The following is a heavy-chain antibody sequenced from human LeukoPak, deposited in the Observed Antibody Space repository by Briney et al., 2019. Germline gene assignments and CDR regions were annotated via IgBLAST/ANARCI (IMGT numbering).Heavy chain of an antibody. J-gene: IGHJ6*02. V-gene: IGHV3-48*01. CDR2: ISSSGSSI. D-gene: IGHD2/OR15-2a*01. CDR3: ARVMDIEYSVSYYAMDV. Sequence: GGSLRLSCAASGFTFSSYSMNWVRQAPGKGLEWLSYISSSGSSIFYADSVKGRFTISRDNVKNSLYLQMNSLRAEDTAMYYCARVMDIEYSVSYYAMDVWGQGATVTVSS. CDR1: GFTFSSYS.